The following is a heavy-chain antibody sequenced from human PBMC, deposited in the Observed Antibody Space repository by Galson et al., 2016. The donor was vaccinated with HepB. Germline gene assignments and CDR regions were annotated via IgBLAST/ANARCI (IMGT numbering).Heavy chain of an antibody. J-gene: IGHJ4*02. CDR2: FTSSSSTI. V-gene: IGHV3-48*02. CDR1: GFTFSSYS. CDR3: ARESYYGGNSLDQYYFDY. D-gene: IGHD4-23*01. Sequence: SLRLSCAVSGFTFSSYSMDWVRQAPGKGLEWVSYFTSSSSTIYYADSVKGRFTISRDNAKNSLYLQMNSLRDEDTAVYYCARESYYGGNSLDQYYFDYWGQGTLVTVSS.